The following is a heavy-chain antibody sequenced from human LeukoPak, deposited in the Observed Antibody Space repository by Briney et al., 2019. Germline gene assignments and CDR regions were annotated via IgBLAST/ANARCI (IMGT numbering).Heavy chain of an antibody. CDR1: GYTFTGYY. CDR2: INPNSGGT. J-gene: IGHJ6*04. Sequence: ASVKVSCKASGYTFTGYYMHWVRQAPGQGLEWMGWINPNSGGTNYAQKFQGWVTMTRDTSISTAYMELSGLRSDDTAVYYCARERYYYGSGSYRYYYGMDVWGKGTTVTVSS. CDR3: ARERYYYGSGSYRYYYGMDV. D-gene: IGHD3-10*01. V-gene: IGHV1-2*04.